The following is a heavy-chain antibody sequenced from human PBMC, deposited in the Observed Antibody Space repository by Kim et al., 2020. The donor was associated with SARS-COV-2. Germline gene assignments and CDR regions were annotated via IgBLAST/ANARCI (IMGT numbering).Heavy chain of an antibody. Sequence: GVSLRLSCSVFGFSFSHYAMYWVRQAPGKGLEYVSAISTDGRETFYTDSVKGRFTISRDNSKNTLYLQMTSLRPEDTALYYCVKTSSTWPRHFDYWGQGTLVTVSS. CDR2: ISTDGRET. J-gene: IGHJ4*02. D-gene: IGHD6-13*01. V-gene: IGHV3-64D*09. CDR1: GFSFSHYA. CDR3: VKTSSTWPRHFDY.